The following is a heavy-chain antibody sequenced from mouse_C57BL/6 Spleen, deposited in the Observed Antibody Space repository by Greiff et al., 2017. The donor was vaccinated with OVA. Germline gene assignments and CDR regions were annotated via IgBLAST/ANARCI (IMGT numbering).Heavy chain of an antibody. Sequence: EVMLVESGGGLVKPGGSLKLSCAASGFTFSDYGMHWVRQAPEKGLEWVAYISRGSSTIYYADTVKGRFTISRDNAKITLFLQMTSLRSEDTTMYYCAKVLRRGFDYAMDYWGQGTSVTVSS. CDR2: ISRGSSTI. CDR1: GFTFSDYG. J-gene: IGHJ4*01. D-gene: IGHD1-1*01. V-gene: IGHV5-17*01. CDR3: AKVLRRGFDYAMDY.